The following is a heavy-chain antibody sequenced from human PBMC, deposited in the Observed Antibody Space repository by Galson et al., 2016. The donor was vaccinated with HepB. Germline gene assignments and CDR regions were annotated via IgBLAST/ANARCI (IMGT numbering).Heavy chain of an antibody. Sequence: SLRLSCAASGFTFSDHYMDWVRQAPGKGLERVGRTRNKANNYTTEYAASVKGRFTFSRDDSKNSLYLQMNSLKTEDTAVYYCARAGSWNGFDYWGQGTLVTVSS. CDR1: GFTFSDHY. J-gene: IGHJ4*02. CDR3: ARAGSWNGFDY. D-gene: IGHD6-13*01. V-gene: IGHV3-72*01. CDR2: TRNKANNYTT.